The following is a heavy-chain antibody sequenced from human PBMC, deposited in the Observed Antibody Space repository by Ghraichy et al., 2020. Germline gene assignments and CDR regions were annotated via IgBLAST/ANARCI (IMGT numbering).Heavy chain of an antibody. J-gene: IGHJ4*02. Sequence: SETLSLTCAVYGGSFSGYYWSWIRQPPGKGLEWIGEINHSGSTNYNPSLKSRVTISVDTSKNQFSLKLSSVTAADTAVYYCARGRRITMVRGVIITPHLDYWGQGTLVTVSS. CDR3: ARGRRITMVRGVIITPHLDY. CDR1: GGSFSGYY. D-gene: IGHD3-10*01. V-gene: IGHV4-34*01. CDR2: INHSGST.